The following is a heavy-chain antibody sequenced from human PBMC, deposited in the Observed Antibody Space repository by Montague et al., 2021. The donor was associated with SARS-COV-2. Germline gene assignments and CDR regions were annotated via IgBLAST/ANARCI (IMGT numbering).Heavy chain of an antibody. CDR2: N. Sequence: NDYAVSVKSRITINPDTSKNQISLQLNSVTPEDTAVYYCARTSASSDYLGQGTRVTVSS. CDR3: ARTSASSDY. D-gene: IGHD1-26*01. J-gene: IGHJ4*02. V-gene: IGHV6-1*01.